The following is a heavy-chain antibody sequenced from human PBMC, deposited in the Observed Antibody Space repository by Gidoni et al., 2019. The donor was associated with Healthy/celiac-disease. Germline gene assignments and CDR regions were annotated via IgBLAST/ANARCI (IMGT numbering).Heavy chain of an antibody. Sequence: EVQLVGSGAEGNKPGESLKISGKGSGYSVTSYWMGWVRTMPGQGLEWMGIIYPGDSDTRYSPSFHAQVPISADKSISTAYLQWIRLNASDTAMYYFAILTHHCSSTCFYTLFYYYYGMDVWGQGTTVTVSS. CDR3: AILTHHCSSTCFYTLFYYYYGMDV. CDR2: IYPGDSDT. J-gene: IGHJ6*02. V-gene: IGHV5-51*01. D-gene: IGHD2-2*02. CDR1: GYSVTSYW.